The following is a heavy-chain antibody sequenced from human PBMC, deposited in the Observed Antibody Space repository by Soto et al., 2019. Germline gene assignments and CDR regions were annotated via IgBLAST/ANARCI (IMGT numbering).Heavy chain of an antibody. Sequence: QVQLQESGPGLVKPSETLSLTCTVSGGSVSSGSYYWSWIRQPPGKGLEWIGDIYYSGSTNYNPSTKRRVTISVDTSKNQFSLKLSSVTAADTAVYYCARGTAVAGIDYWGQGTLVTVSS. J-gene: IGHJ4*02. CDR2: IYYSGST. CDR1: GGSVSSGSYY. CDR3: ARGTAVAGIDY. V-gene: IGHV4-61*01. D-gene: IGHD6-19*01.